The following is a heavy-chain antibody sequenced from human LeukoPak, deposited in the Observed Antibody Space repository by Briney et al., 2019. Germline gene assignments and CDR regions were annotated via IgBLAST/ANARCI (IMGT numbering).Heavy chain of an antibody. D-gene: IGHD1-26*01. V-gene: IGHV4-39*07. J-gene: IGHJ6*03. CDR1: GGSISSSSYY. CDR2: IYYSGST. CDR3: AREWVGRGAYMDV. Sequence: SETLSLTCTVSGGSISSSSYYWGWIRQPPGKGLVWIGSIYYSGSTYYNPSLKSRVTISVDTSKNQFSLKLSSVTAADTAVYYCAREWVGRGAYMDVWGKGTTVTVSS.